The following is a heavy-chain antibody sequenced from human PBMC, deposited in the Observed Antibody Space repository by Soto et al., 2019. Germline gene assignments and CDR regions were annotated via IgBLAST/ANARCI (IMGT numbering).Heavy chain of an antibody. D-gene: IGHD3-10*01. CDR3: ASNYLYYYGSGNTNYYGMDV. CDR2: ISAYNGNT. V-gene: IGHV1-18*01. Sequence: QVQLVQSVAEVKNPGASVKVSCKASGYTFTSYGFSWVRQAPGQGLEWMGWISAYNGNTNYAQKLQGRVTMTTHTSTSTAYMELRSLRSDDTAVYYCASNYLYYYGSGNTNYYGMDVWGQGTTVTVYS. J-gene: IGHJ6*02. CDR1: GYTFTSYG.